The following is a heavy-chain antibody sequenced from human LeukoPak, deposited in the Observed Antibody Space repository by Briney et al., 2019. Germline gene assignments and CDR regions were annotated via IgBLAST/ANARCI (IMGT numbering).Heavy chain of an antibody. CDR1: GYTFSSYA. V-gene: IGHV1-18*04. J-gene: IGHJ4*02. CDR2: ISAYNGNT. CDR3: ARESSFGGDY. D-gene: IGHD3-16*01. Sequence: ASVKVSCKASGYTFSSYAMNWVRQAPGQGLEWMGWISAYNGNTNYAQKLQGRVTMTTDTSTSTAYMELRSLRSDDTAVYYCARESSFGGDYWGQGTLVTVSS.